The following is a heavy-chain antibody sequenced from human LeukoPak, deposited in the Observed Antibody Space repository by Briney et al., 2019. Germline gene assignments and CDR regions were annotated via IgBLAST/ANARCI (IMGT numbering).Heavy chain of an antibody. Sequence: GGSLRLSCAVSGFTFDDYGMRWARQAPGKGLEWVSGINWNGGSTGYADSVKGRFTISRDNAKNSLHLQMNSLRAEDTALYYCARGDSSGWYYWFDPWGQGTLVTVSS. CDR3: ARGDSSGWYYWFDP. J-gene: IGHJ5*02. CDR1: GFTFDDYG. V-gene: IGHV3-20*04. D-gene: IGHD6-19*01. CDR2: INWNGGST.